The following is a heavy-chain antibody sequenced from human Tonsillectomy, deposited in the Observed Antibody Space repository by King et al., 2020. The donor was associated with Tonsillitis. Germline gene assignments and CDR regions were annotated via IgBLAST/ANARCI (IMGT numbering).Heavy chain of an antibody. CDR2: ISCVVINI. Sequence: VQLVESGGGVVQPGRSLRLSCAASGFTFSSYGMHWVRQAPGKGLEWVAIISCVVININYADSVKGRFTIASDNSKNTLYLQMNSLRAEDTAVYYCSKDQFGGYNFHLPFDYWGQGTLVTVSS. CDR1: GFTFSSYG. J-gene: IGHJ4*02. D-gene: IGHD5-24*01. CDR3: SKDQFGGYNFHLPFDY. V-gene: IGHV3-30*18.